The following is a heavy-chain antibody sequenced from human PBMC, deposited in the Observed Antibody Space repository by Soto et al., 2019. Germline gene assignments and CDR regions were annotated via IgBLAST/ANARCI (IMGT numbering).Heavy chain of an antibody. CDR3: ARDLTIVPATHPRLENYGMDV. D-gene: IGHD2-2*01. J-gene: IGHJ6*02. V-gene: IGHV1-18*01. CDR1: GYSFISYG. Sequence: QVQLVQSAGEVKKPGASVKVSFKASGYSFISYGIRWVRRDPGQGLEWMGWISPYHVHTQLLERFLGRVTMTTDTTTKTAYMEMRKPRSDDTAHYYCARDLTIVPATHPRLENYGMDVWGQGTTVIVSS. CDR2: ISPYHVHT.